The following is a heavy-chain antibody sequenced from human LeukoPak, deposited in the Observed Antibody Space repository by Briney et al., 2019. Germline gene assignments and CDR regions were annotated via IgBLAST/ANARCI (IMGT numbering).Heavy chain of an antibody. V-gene: IGHV4-39*07. D-gene: IGHD3-9*01. Sequence: SETLSLTCTVSGGSISSSSYYWGWIRQPPGKGLEWIGSIYYSGSTYYNPSLKSRVTISVDTSKNQFSLKLSSVTAADTAVYYCARRGGRYYDILTGYRFDYWGQGTLVTVSS. J-gene: IGHJ4*02. CDR2: IYYSGST. CDR1: GGSISSSSYY. CDR3: ARRGGRYYDILTGYRFDY.